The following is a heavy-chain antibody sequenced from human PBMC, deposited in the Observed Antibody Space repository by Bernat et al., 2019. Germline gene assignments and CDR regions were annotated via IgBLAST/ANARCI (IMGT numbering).Heavy chain of an antibody. CDR1: GFVFGNYA. Sequence: EVQLLESGGGLVQPGGSLRLSCAASGFVFGNYAMSWVRQAPGKGLEWVSTIGDSAGGTYYADSVKGRFTISRDNSRNTLSLQMSSLRVEDTAVYYCARDITSGVRGVTVGAFDIWGQGTMVTVSS. D-gene: IGHD3-10*01. CDR2: IGDSAGGT. V-gene: IGHV3-23*01. CDR3: ARDITSGVRGVTVGAFDI. J-gene: IGHJ3*02.